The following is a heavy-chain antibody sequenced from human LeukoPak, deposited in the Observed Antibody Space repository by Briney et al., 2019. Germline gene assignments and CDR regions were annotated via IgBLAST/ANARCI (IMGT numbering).Heavy chain of an antibody. CDR2: ISSSSSYI. V-gene: IGHV3-21*01. J-gene: IGHJ3*02. D-gene: IGHD3-10*01. CDR1: GFIFSSYS. Sequence: GGSLRLSCAASGFIFSSYSMNWVRQAPGKGLEWVSSISSSSSYIYYADSVKGRLTISRDNAKNSLYLQMNSLRAEDTAVYYCARDRRFGELSLGAFDIWGQGTMVTVSS. CDR3: ARDRRFGELSLGAFDI.